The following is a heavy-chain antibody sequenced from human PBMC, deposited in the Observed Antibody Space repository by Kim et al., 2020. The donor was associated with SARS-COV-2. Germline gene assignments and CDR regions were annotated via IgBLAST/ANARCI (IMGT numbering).Heavy chain of an antibody. V-gene: IGHV1-69*13. CDR3: ARAQYSSSWSSNYGMDV. Sequence: SVKVSCKASGGTFSSYAISWVRQAPGQGLEWMGGIIPIFGTTNYAQKFQGRVTITADESTSTAYMELSSLRSEDTAVYYCARAQYSSSWSSNYGMDVWGQGTTVTVSS. CDR2: IIPIFGTT. CDR1: GGTFSSYA. J-gene: IGHJ6*02. D-gene: IGHD6-13*01.